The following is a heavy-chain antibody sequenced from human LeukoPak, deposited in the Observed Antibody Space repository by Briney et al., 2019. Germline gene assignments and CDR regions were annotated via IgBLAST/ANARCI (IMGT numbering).Heavy chain of an antibody. J-gene: IGHJ4*02. Sequence: SVKVSCKASGGTFSSYAITWVRQAPGQGLEWMGRIIPILGIANYAQKFQDRLTITADKSTSTAYMHLSSLRSEDTAVYYCARDFGYSGSYPDYWGQGTLVTVSS. CDR2: IIPILGIA. V-gene: IGHV1-69*04. D-gene: IGHD1-26*01. CDR3: ARDFGYSGSYPDY. CDR1: GGTFSSYA.